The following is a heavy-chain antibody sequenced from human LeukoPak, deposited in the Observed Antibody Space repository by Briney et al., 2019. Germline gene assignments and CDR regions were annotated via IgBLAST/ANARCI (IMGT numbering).Heavy chain of an antibody. CDR1: GYTFTGYY. J-gene: IGHJ4*02. V-gene: IGHV1-2*02. Sequence: ASVTVSCKASGYTFTGYYMHWVRQAPGQGLEWMGWINPNSGGTNYAQKFQGRVTMTRDTSISTAYMELSRLRSDDTAVYYCARSSGSYPTDYWGQGTLDNVSS. CDR3: ARSSGSYPTDY. CDR2: INPNSGGT. D-gene: IGHD1-26*01.